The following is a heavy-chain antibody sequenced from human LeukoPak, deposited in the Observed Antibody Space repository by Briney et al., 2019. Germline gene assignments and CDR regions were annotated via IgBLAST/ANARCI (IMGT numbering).Heavy chain of an antibody. J-gene: IGHJ4*02. CDR1: GGSISSGGYY. Sequence: PSQTLSLTCTVSGGSISSGGYYWSWIRQHPGKGLEWIGYIYYSGSTYYNPSLKSRVTISVDTSKNQFSLKLSSVTAADTAVYYCARGGYCSSTSCYKALFFDYWGQGTLVTVSS. CDR2: IYYSGST. D-gene: IGHD2-2*02. V-gene: IGHV4-31*03. CDR3: ARGGYCSSTSCYKALFFDY.